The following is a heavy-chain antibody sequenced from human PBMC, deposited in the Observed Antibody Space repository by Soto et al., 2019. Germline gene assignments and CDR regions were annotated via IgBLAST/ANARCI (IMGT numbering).Heavy chain of an antibody. Sequence: XGSMRQSWAASVCTFGASVMSWVRQAPGKGLQWVSSISGRGDRTNYADSVKGRFTVSRDNSKNTLFLDMNAVTADDTALYYCTWSLVARDAFDEWGQGTMVTVSS. V-gene: IGHV3-23*01. J-gene: IGHJ3*01. CDR2: ISGRGDRT. D-gene: IGHD5-12*01. CDR1: VCTFGASV. CDR3: TWSLVARDAFDE.